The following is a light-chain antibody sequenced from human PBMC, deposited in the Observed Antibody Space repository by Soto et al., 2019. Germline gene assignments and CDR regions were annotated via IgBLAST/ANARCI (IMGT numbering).Light chain of an antibody. J-gene: IGKJ1*01. CDR3: KQYERTPWT. CDR2: RVS. CDR1: PSVFVCSNNNNY. V-gene: IGKV4-1*01. Sequence: DSVMIQSPASLAVSLGERATIYCKSSPSVFVCSNNNNYLTWYHQKPGQPPRRLIYRVSTRESGVPDRFSGSGSGTDFTLTISRVEAEDVGVYYCKQYERTPWTFGQGTKVDIK.